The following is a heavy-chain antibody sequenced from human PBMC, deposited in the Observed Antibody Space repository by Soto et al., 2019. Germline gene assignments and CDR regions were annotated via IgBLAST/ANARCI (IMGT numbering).Heavy chain of an antibody. D-gene: IGHD6-13*01. CDR1: GGSFSGYY. CDR3: ARYRAGYWYFDL. V-gene: IGHV4-34*01. Sequence: SETLSLTCAVYGGSFSGYYWSWIRQPPGKGLEWIGEINHSGSTNYNPSLKSRVTISVDTSKNQFSLKLSSVTAADTAVYYCARYRAGYWYFDLWAVAPWSPSPQ. CDR2: INHSGST. J-gene: IGHJ2*01.